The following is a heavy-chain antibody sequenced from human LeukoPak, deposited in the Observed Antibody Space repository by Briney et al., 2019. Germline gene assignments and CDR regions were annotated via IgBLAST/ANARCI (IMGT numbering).Heavy chain of an antibody. CDR1: GLTFSSYS. Sequence: PGGSLRLSCAASGLTFSSYSMNWVRQAPGKGLEWVSSISSSSSYIYYADSVKGRFTISRDNAKNSLYLQMNSLRAEDTAVYYRARDCGMVREIKNYYGMDVWGQGTTVTVSS. D-gene: IGHD3-10*01. CDR2: ISSSSSYI. CDR3: ARDCGMVREIKNYYGMDV. V-gene: IGHV3-21*01. J-gene: IGHJ6*02.